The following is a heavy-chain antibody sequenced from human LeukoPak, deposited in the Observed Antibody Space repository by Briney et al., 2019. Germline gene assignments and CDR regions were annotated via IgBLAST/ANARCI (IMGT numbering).Heavy chain of an antibody. CDR2: FDPEDGET. D-gene: IGHD3-10*01. CDR3: ASIRLMVRGVPKWFDP. CDR1: GYTLTELS. Sequence: GASVKVSCKVSGYTLTELSMHWVRQAPGKGLEWMGGFDPEDGETIYAQKFQGRVTMTEDTSTDTAYMELSSLRSEDTAVYYCASIRLMVRGVPKWFDPWGQGTLVTVSS. V-gene: IGHV1-24*01. J-gene: IGHJ5*02.